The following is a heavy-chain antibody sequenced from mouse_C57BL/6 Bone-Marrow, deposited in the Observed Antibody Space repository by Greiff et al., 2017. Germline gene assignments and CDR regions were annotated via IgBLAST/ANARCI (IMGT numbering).Heavy chain of an antibody. V-gene: IGHV1-18*01. D-gene: IGHD2-2*01. CDR3: ARRYGYGCFAY. CDR1: GSTFTDYN. CDR2: INPTNGGT. J-gene: IGHJ3*01. Sequence: VQLQQSGPELVKPGASVKIPCKASGSTFTDYNMDWVTQSHGKSLEWIGDINPTNGGTIYNQKFKGKATLTVDKSSSTAYMELRSLTSEDTAVYYCARRYGYGCFAYWGQGTLVTVSA.